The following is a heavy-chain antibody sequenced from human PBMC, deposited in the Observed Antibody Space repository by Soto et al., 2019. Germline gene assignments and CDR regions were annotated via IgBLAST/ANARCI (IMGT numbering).Heavy chain of an antibody. CDR2: IDHSGST. Sequence: QVQLQELGPGLVKPSGTLSLTCAVSGGSISSTNWWNWVRQPPGKGLEWIGEIDHSGSTNYNPSLKRXATXSXAKPKNQFSLKLSSVTAADTAVYYCVRDSGNGWKDYWGQGTLVTVSS. V-gene: IGHV4-4*02. J-gene: IGHJ4*02. D-gene: IGHD3-10*01. CDR1: GGSISSTNW. CDR3: VRDSGNGWKDY.